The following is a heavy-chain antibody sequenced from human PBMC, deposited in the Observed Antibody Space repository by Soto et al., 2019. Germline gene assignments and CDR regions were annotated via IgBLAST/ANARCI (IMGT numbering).Heavy chain of an antibody. CDR3: AKDYGGKDGDY. CDR1: GGTFSSYT. D-gene: IGHD4-17*01. Sequence: QVQLVQSGAAVKKPGSSVKVSCKASGGTFSSYTISWVRQAPGQGLGWMGRIIPILGIANYAQKFQGRVTITADKSTSTAYMELSSLRSEDTAVYYCAKDYGGKDGDYWGQGTLVTVSS. V-gene: IGHV1-69*08. J-gene: IGHJ4*02. CDR2: IIPILGIA.